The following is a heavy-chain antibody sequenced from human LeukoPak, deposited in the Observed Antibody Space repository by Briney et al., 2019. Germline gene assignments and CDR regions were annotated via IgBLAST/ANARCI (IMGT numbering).Heavy chain of an antibody. CDR1: GGSISSSSHF. J-gene: IGHJ4*02. CDR2: FSYGDNT. D-gene: IGHD5-18*01. V-gene: IGHV4-39*01. Sequence: SGTLSLTCSVSGGSISSSSHFWGGIRQSPGKGLEWIGSFSYGDNTFYDPSLKSRVTISADTSKNQFSLKLNSVTAADTAVYYCVRQPQREYTYGFGDFWGQGILVTVSS. CDR3: VRQPQREYTYGFGDF.